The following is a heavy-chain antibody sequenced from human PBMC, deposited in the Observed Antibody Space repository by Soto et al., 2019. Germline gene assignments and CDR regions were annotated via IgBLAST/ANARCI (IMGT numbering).Heavy chain of an antibody. D-gene: IGHD6-19*01. CDR1: GDSISNYY. J-gene: IGHJ4*02. CDR2: IYYSGST. V-gene: IGHV4-59*01. Sequence: LETLPHTCSVSGDSISNYYWNWIRQPPGKGLEWIGYIYYSGSTNYNPSLKSRVTISVDTSKNQFSLKLSSVTAADTAVYYCARVAVAGTRVDYWGQGTLVTVSS. CDR3: ARVAVAGTRVDY.